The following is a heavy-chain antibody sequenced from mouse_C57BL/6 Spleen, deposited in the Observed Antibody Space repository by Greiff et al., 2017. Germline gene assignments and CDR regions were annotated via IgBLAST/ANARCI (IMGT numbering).Heavy chain of an antibody. CDR1: GYTFTSYT. Sequence: VQLQQSGAELARPGASVKMSCKASGYTFTSYTMHWVKQRPGQGLEWIGYINPSSGYTKYNQKFKDKATLTADKSSSTAYMQLSSLTSEDSAVYYCARAGTAQATGFAYWGQGTLVTVSA. CDR2: INPSSGYT. J-gene: IGHJ3*01. D-gene: IGHD3-2*02. CDR3: ARAGTAQATGFAY. V-gene: IGHV1-4*01.